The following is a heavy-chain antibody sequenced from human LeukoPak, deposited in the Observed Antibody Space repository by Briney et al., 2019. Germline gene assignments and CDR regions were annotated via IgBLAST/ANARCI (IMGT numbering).Heavy chain of an antibody. Sequence: ASVKVSCKASGGTFSSYAISWVRQAPGQGLEWMGGIIPIFGTANYAQKFQGRVTMTTDTSTSTAYMELRSLRSDDTAVYYCARGQVGYFQHWGQGTLVTVSS. CDR1: GGTFSSYA. J-gene: IGHJ1*01. CDR2: IIPIFGTA. V-gene: IGHV1-69*05. D-gene: IGHD1-26*01. CDR3: ARGQVGYFQH.